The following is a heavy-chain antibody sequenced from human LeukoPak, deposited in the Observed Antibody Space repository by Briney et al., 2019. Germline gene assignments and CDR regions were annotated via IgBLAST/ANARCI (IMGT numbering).Heavy chain of an antibody. V-gene: IGHV3-30*02. CDR2: IRYDGSNK. J-gene: IGHJ4*02. CDR1: GFTFSSYG. D-gene: IGHD3-22*01. CDR3: AKDSVQYYYDSSGYFDY. Sequence: PGGSLRLSCAASGFTFSSYGMHWVRQAPGKGLEWVAFIRYDGSNKYYADSVKGRFTISRDNSKNTLYLQMNSLRAEDTAVYYCAKDSVQYYYDSSGYFDYWGQGTLVTVSS.